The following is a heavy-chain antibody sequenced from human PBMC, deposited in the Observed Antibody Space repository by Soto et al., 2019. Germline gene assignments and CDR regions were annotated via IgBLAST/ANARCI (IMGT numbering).Heavy chain of an antibody. V-gene: IGHV4-30-4*02. Sequence: SDSLSPTCTFSCCSISSCCYYCSWILQPPGKGLWWIVYTYYTGTTKYNPSLKILVTLSVDTSKNLFSLNLTSVPAADTAVYYCARGDWFHPWGPGTLVPVPS. J-gene: IGHJ5*02. CDR3: ARGDWFHP. CDR1: CCSISSCCYY. CDR2: TYYTGTT.